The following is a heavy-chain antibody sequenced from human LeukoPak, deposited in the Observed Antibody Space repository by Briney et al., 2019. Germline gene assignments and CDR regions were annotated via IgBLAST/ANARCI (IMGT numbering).Heavy chain of an antibody. D-gene: IGHD6-19*01. Sequence: ASVKVSCKASGYTFTGYYMHWVRQAPGQGLEWMGWINPNSGGTNYAQKFQGRVTMTRDTSISTAYMELSRLRSDDTAVYYCARDRVGWAVAGTTVFWFDPWGQGTLVTVSS. CDR1: GYTFTGYY. J-gene: IGHJ5*02. CDR2: INPNSGGT. V-gene: IGHV1-2*02. CDR3: ARDRVGWAVAGTTVFWFDP.